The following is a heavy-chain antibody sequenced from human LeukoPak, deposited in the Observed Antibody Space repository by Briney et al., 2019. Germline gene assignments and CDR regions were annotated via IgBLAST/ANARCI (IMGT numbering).Heavy chain of an antibody. CDR1: GFTFSSYS. CDR3: ARAPKAPRNAFDI. Sequence: GGSLRLSCAASGFTFSSYSMNWVRQAPGKGLEWVSYISSSSSTIYYADSVKGRFTISRDNARNSLYLQMNSLRAEDTAVYYCARAPKAPRNAFDIWGQGTMVTVSS. V-gene: IGHV3-48*01. CDR2: ISSSSSTI. J-gene: IGHJ3*02.